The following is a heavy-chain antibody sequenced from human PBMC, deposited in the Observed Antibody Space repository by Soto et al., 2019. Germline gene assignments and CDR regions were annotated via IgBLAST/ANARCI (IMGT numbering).Heavy chain of an antibody. D-gene: IGHD4-17*01. Sequence: QVQLVQSGAEVKKPGSSVKVSCKASGGTFSSYAISWVRQAPGQGLEWMGGIIPIFGTANYAQKFQGRVTITADKSTSTAYMELSSMRAEDTAVYYCASDKFGDYNYWYLDLWGRGTLVTVAA. V-gene: IGHV1-69*06. CDR1: GGTFSSYA. J-gene: IGHJ2*01. CDR2: IIPIFGTA. CDR3: ASDKFGDYNYWYLDL.